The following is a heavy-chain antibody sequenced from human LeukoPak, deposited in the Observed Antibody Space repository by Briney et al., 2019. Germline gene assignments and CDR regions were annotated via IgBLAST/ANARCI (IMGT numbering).Heavy chain of an antibody. CDR2: INPSGGST. CDR3: ARDPLRRHIAAAGTSGSDY. Sequence: ASVKVSCKASGYTFTSYYMHWVRQAPGQGLEWMGIINPSGGSTSYARKFQGRVTMTRDMSTSTVYMELSSLRSEDTAVYYCARDPLRRHIAAAGTSGSDYWGQGTLVTVSS. J-gene: IGHJ4*02. D-gene: IGHD6-13*01. V-gene: IGHV1-46*01. CDR1: GYTFTSYY.